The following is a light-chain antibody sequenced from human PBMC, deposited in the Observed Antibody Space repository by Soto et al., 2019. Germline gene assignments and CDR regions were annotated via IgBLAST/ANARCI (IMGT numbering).Light chain of an antibody. V-gene: IGKV1-8*01. J-gene: IGKJ5*01. CDR3: QQANSFPLT. Sequence: AIRMTQSPSSFSASTGDRVTITCRASQGISSHLAWYQQRPGKAPELLIYGASSLQSGVPSRFSGSGSGTDFTLTISSLQPEDFATYYCQQANSFPLTFGQGTRLEIK. CDR1: QGISSH. CDR2: GAS.